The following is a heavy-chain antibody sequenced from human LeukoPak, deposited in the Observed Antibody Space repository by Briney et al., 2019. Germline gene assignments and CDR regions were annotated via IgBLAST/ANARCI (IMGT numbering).Heavy chain of an antibody. CDR3: AKDLQEFWNGPFGAFDI. J-gene: IGHJ3*02. V-gene: IGHV3-30*02. D-gene: IGHD3-3*01. Sequence: GGSLRLSCAASGFTFSSYGMHWVRQAPGKGLEWVAFIRYDGSNKYYAGSVKGRFTISRDNSKNTMYLQMSSLRAEDTAVYYCAKDLQEFWNGPFGAFDIWGQGTMITVSS. CDR1: GFTFSSYG. CDR2: IRYDGSNK.